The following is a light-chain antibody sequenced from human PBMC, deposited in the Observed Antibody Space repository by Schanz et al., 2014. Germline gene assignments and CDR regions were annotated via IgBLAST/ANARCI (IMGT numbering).Light chain of an antibody. CDR2: DVT. Sequence: QSALTQPRSVSGSPGQSVTISCTGTSSDVGGYNSVSWYQQHPGKAPKLMIYDVTNRPSGVPDRFSGSKSGNTASLTISGLQDEDEADYYCQSYDSSLSGSWVFGGGTKLTVL. CDR1: SSDVGGYNS. V-gene: IGLV2-11*01. CDR3: QSYDSSLSGSWV. J-gene: IGLJ3*02.